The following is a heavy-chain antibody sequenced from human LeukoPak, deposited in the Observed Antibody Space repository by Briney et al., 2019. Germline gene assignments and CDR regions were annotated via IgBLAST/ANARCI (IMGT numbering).Heavy chain of an antibody. Sequence: PSETLSLTCTVSGGSISIFYWSWIRQSPWKGLEYIGYISTTGGTNYNPSLRSRVTISVDTSKNQFSLNLSSVSATDTAVYCCARHGRIGATRGRAVDSWGQGSLVTVSS. CDR3: ARHGRIGATRGRAVDS. D-gene: IGHD5-12*01. CDR1: GGSISIFY. V-gene: IGHV4-4*08. CDR2: ISTTGGT. J-gene: IGHJ4*02.